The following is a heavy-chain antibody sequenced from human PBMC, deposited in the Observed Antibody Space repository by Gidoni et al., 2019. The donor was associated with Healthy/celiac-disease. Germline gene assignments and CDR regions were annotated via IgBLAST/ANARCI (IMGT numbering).Heavy chain of an antibody. Sequence: QVQLQESGPGLVKPSQTLSLTCTVSGGSISSGCYYWSWIRQHPGKGLEWIGYSYYSGSTYYNPSLKSRVTISVDTSKNQFSLKLSSVTAADTAVYYCATSVGAYYYGSGSYFYYFDYWGQGTLVTVSS. D-gene: IGHD3-10*01. V-gene: IGHV4-31*03. J-gene: IGHJ4*02. CDR2: SYYSGST. CDR1: GGSISSGCYY. CDR3: ATSVGAYYYGSGSYFYYFDY.